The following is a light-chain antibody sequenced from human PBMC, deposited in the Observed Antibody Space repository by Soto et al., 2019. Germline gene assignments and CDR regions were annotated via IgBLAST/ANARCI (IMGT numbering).Light chain of an antibody. CDR2: GAS. CDR1: QGISND. CDR3: LQHDSYPWT. V-gene: IGKV1-17*01. Sequence: DIRMTQSPSSLSASVGDRVTITCRASQGISNDLAWYQQKPGKAANRLIYGASSLQSGVPSRFSGSGSGTEFRLTISSLQSEDFATYYCLQHDSYPWTFGQGTKVEIK. J-gene: IGKJ1*01.